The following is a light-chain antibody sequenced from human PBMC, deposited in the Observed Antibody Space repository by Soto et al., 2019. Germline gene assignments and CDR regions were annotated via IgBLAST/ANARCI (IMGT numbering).Light chain of an antibody. CDR3: CSYAGSYTHV. CDR2: DVI. Sequence: QSALTQPRSVSGSPGQSVTFSCTGTSSDVGAYIYVSWYQQHPGKAPKLITYDVIKRPSGVPDRFSGSKSGNTASLTISGLQAEDEADYYCCSYAGSYTHVFGTGTKVTVL. J-gene: IGLJ1*01. CDR1: SSDVGAYIY. V-gene: IGLV2-11*01.